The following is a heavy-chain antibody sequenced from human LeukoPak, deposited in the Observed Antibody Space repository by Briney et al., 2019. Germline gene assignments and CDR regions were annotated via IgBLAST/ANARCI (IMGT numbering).Heavy chain of an antibody. J-gene: IGHJ4*02. CDR3: ARENNDYGGKKDFDY. Sequence: PSQTLSLTCAVSGGSSRTGDYFWIWIPQPPGKVLEWIGHIHYSGNTYYNPSLQCRVSISVDTSKNQFSLKLSSVTAASTAVYYCARENNDYGGKKDFDYWGQGTLVTVSS. D-gene: IGHD4-23*01. CDR2: IHYSGNT. V-gene: IGHV4-30-4*01. CDR1: GGSSRTGDYF.